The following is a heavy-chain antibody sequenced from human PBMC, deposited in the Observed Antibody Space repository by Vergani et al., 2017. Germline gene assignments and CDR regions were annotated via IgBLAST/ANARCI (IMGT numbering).Heavy chain of an antibody. V-gene: IGHV3-20*04. CDR2: INWNGGST. CDR3: EKDGGLTGTTSGPYYYYGMDV. D-gene: IGHD1-7*01. CDR1: GFTFDAYG. J-gene: IGHJ6*02. Sequence: EVQLVESGGGVVRPGGSLRLSCAASGFTFDAYGMSWVRQAPGKGLEWVSGINWNGGSTGYADSVKGRFTISRDKAKNSLYLQRNSLRAEDTALYYCEKDGGLTGTTSGPYYYYGMDVWGQGTTVTVSS.